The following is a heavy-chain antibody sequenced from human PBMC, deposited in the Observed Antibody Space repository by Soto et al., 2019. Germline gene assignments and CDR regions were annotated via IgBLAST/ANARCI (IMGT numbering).Heavy chain of an antibody. D-gene: IGHD1-1*01. V-gene: IGHV3-30-3*01. CDR1: GFTFSSYA. Sequence: VGSLRLSCAASGFTFSSYAMDWVRQAPGKGLEWVAVISYDGSNKYYADSVKGRFTISRDNSKNTLYLQMNSLRAEDTAVYYCARESNEMATTQGLDYWGQGTLVTVSS. J-gene: IGHJ4*02. CDR3: ARESNEMATTQGLDY. CDR2: ISYDGSNK.